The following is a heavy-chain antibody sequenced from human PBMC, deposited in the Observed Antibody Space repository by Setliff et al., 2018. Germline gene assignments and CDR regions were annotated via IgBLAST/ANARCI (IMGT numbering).Heavy chain of an antibody. CDR2: FSSRNDYI. CDR1: GFTFTSST. J-gene: IGHJ5*01. CDR3: ARSPGWIPWFDS. D-gene: IGHD5-18*01. V-gene: IGHV3-21*01. Sequence: GGSLRLSCAASGFTFTSSTMNWVRQAPGKGLEWVASFSSRNDYIYHADSVKGRFTISRDNAKTSLYLQMDSLRAEDTAVYFCARSPGWIPWFDSWGQGTLVTVSS.